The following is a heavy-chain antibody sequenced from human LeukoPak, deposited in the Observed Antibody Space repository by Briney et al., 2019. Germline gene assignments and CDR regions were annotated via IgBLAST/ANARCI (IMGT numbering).Heavy chain of an antibody. CDR2: FDPEDGET. V-gene: IGHV1-24*01. J-gene: IGHJ4*02. Sequence: SVKVSCNVSGYTLTEVSMHSVRQAPGKGLEWMGGFDPEDGETIYAQKFQGRVTMTEDTSTDTAYMELSSLRSEDTAVYYCATEGGSYSSYVLGYWGQGTLVTVPS. D-gene: IGHD1-26*01. CDR1: GYTLTEVS. CDR3: ATEGGSYSSYVLGY.